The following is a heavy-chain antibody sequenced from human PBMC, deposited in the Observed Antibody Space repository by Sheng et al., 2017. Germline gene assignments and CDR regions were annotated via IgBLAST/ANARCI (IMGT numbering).Heavy chain of an antibody. CDR1: GGTITSYA. Sequence: QVHLVQSGAEVKKPGSSVMVSCKASGGTITSYAINWVRQAPGQGPEWMGGIIPIFGTTKYAQTFQGRVTVSTDESTNTAYMELSSLRSEDSAIYYCATGVDLTYYFDLWGRGTPVTVSS. CDR2: IIPIFGTT. D-gene: IGHD3-22*01. J-gene: IGHJ2*01. V-gene: IGHV1-69*05. CDR3: ATGVDLTYYFDL.